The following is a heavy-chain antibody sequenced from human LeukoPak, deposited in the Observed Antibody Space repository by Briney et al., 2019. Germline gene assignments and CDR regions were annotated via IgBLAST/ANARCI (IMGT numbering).Heavy chain of an antibody. V-gene: IGHV4-61*02. D-gene: IGHD4-17*01. CDR1: GGSISSGSCY. Sequence: SQTLSLTCTVSGGSISSGSCYWSWIRQPAGKGLEWIGRIYTSGSTNYNPSLKSRVTISVDTSKNQFSLKLSSVTAADTAVYYCARDVRLDYGGLHYYYYMDVWGKGTTVTVSS. J-gene: IGHJ6*03. CDR2: IYTSGST. CDR3: ARDVRLDYGGLHYYYYMDV.